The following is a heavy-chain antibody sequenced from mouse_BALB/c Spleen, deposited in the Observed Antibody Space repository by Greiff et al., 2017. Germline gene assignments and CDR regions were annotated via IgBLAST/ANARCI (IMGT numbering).Heavy chain of an antibody. V-gene: IGHV5-9-3*01. CDR2: ISSGGSYT. CDR1: GFTFSSYA. J-gene: IGHJ4*01. CDR3: ARHSRAMDY. Sequence: EVHLVESGGGLVKPGGSLKLSCAASGFTFSSYAMSWVRQTPEKRLEWVATISSGGSYTYYPDSVKGRFTISRDNAKNTLYLQMSSLRSEDTAMYYCARHSRAMDYWGQGTSVTVSS.